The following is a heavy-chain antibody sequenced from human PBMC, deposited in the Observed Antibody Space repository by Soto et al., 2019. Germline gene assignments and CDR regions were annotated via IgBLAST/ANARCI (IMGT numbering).Heavy chain of an antibody. J-gene: IGHJ3*02. D-gene: IGHD2-15*01. CDR1: GFTVTDIY. CDR2: IYKDFT. Sequence: EVQLVESGGGLVQPGGSLRLSCVASGFTVTDIYTNWVRQAPGKGLEWVSVIYKDFTDYADFVRGRFSVSTDTSKNALYLKLDNLRAEDTAVYYCAREPRYCSGGSCSIMGDAFDSWGQGAMVTVSS. V-gene: IGHV3-66*01. CDR3: AREPRYCSGGSCSIMGDAFDS.